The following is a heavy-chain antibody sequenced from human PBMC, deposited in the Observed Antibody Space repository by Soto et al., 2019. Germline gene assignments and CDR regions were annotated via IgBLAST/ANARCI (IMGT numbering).Heavy chain of an antibody. D-gene: IGHD3-3*01. V-gene: IGHV4-4*02. Sequence: NPSETLSLTCXVSGGSISSSNWWSWVRQPPGKGLEWIGEIYHSGSTNYNPSLKSRVTISVDKSKNQFSLKLSSVTAADTAVYYCARDRRDDFWSGYSGACNFDYWGQGTLVTVSS. CDR3: ARDRRDDFWSGYSGACNFDY. J-gene: IGHJ4*02. CDR1: GGSISSSNW. CDR2: IYHSGST.